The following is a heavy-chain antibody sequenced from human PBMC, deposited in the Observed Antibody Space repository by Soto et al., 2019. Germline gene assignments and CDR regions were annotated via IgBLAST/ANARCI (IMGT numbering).Heavy chain of an antibody. J-gene: IGHJ6*03. CDR3: ARVRGDSYYYYMDV. CDR2: IWYDGSNK. V-gene: IGHV3-33*01. D-gene: IGHD3-10*01. Sequence: QVQLVESGGGVVQPGRSLRLSCAASGFTFSSYGMHWVRQAPGKGLEWVAFIWYDGSNKYYADSVKGRFTISRDNSKNTLYLQMNSLRAEDTAVYYCARVRGDSYYYYMDVWGKGTTVTVSS. CDR1: GFTFSSYG.